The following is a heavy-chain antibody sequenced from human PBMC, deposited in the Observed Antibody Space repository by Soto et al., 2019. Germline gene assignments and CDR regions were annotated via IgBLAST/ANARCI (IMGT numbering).Heavy chain of an antibody. D-gene: IGHD3-10*01. J-gene: IGHJ6*03. CDR3: ARVSRTYYYGSGGYYPKQSYYYMDV. V-gene: IGHV1-8*01. CDR1: GYTFTSYD. Sequence: GASVKVSCKASGYTFTSYDINWVRQATGQGLEWMGWMNPNSGNTGYAQKFQGRVTMTRNTSISTAYMELSSLRSEDTAVYYCARVSRTYYYGSGGYYPKQSYYYMDVWGKGTTVTVSS. CDR2: MNPNSGNT.